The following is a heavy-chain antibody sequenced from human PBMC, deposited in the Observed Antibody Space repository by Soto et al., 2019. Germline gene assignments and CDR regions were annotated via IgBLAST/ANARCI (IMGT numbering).Heavy chain of an antibody. V-gene: IGHV1-18*01. CDR1: GYIFTTHG. J-gene: IGHJ3*01. Sequence: QVQLVQSGAEVKKPGASVKVSCKASGYIFTTHGISWVRQAPGQGLEWMGWISANSANTKYAQKFQGRVTMTTDTSASRVYMELRSRRSDDTAVYYCARDRMDDYIWGPWGPGTIVPVSS. CDR2: ISANSANT. D-gene: IGHD3-16*01. CDR3: ARDRMDDYIWGP.